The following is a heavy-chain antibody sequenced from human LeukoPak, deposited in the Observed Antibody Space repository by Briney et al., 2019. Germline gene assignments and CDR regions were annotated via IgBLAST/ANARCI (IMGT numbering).Heavy chain of an antibody. V-gene: IGHV3-23*01. D-gene: IGHD4-11*01. CDR3: ARSVPDYTRFDY. CDR2: FKTNSGQV. Sequence: GGSLRLSCVASGFTFSDYSMNWVRQAPGKGLEWVSTFKTNSGQVYYAESVRGRFTISRVNSKNTVYLEMSSLRAEDTALYFCARSVPDYTRFDYWGQGALVTVSS. J-gene: IGHJ4*02. CDR1: GFTFSDYS.